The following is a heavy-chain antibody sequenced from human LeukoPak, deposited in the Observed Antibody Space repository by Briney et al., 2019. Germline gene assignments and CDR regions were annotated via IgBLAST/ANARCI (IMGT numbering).Heavy chain of an antibody. V-gene: IGHV3-11*01. J-gene: IGHJ3*02. D-gene: IGHD1-7*01. CDR2: ISSSGSTI. CDR1: GFTFSDYY. Sequence: GGSLRLSCAASGFTFSDYYMSWIRQAPGKGLEWVSYISSSGSTIYYADSVKGRFTISRDNAKNSLYLQMNSLRAEATAVYYCARGVVELLQLLAHDHDAFDIWGQGTMVTVSS. CDR3: ARGVVELLQLLAHDHDAFDI.